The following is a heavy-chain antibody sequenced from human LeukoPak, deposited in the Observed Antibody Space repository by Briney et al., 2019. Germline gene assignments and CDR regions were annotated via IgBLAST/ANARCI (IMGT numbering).Heavy chain of an antibody. J-gene: IGHJ3*02. D-gene: IGHD3-9*01. CDR2: INPNSGGT. CDR3: ARENRYFDWSRAFDI. CDR1: GYTFTGYY. Sequence: ASVKVSCKASGYTFTGYYMHCVRQAPGQGLEWMGWINPNSGGTNYAQKFQGRVTMTRDTSISTAYMELSRLRSEDTAVYYCARENRYFDWSRAFDIWGQGTMVTVSS. V-gene: IGHV1-2*02.